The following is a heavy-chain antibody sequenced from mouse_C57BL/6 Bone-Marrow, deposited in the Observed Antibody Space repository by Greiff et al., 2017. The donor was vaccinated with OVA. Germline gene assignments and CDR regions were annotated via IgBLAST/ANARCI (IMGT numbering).Heavy chain of an antibody. CDR2: IDPSDSYT. CDR1: GYTFTSYW. J-gene: IGHJ3*01. Sequence: QVQLKQPGAELVRPGPSVKLSCKASGYTFTSYWMHWVKQRPGQGLEWIGVIDPSDSYTNYNQKFKGKATLTVDTSSSTAYMQLSSLTSEDSAVYYCARTPSWGQGTLVTVSA. V-gene: IGHV1-59*01. CDR3: ARTPS.